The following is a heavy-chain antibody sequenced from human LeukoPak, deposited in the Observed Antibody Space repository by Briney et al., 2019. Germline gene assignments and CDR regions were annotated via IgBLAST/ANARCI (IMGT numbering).Heavy chain of an antibody. D-gene: IGHD6-13*01. CDR3: AKGTSSWHEFDY. CDR1: GFTFDDYA. V-gene: IGHV3-43D*03. J-gene: IGHJ4*02. CDR2: ISWDGGST. Sequence: GGSLRLSCAASGFTFDDYAMHWVRQAPGKGMEWVSLISWDGGSTYYADSVKGRFTISRDNSKNSLYLQMNSLRAEDTALYYCAKGTSSWHEFDYWGQGTLVTVSS.